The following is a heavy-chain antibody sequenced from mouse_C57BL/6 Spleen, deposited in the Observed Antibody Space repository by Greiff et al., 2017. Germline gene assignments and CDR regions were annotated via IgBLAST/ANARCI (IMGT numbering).Heavy chain of an antibody. D-gene: IGHD2-4*01. CDR3: ARRDYDGYAMDY. Sequence: VNLVESGAELVKPGASVKMSCKASGYTFTTYPIEWMKQNHGKSLEWIGNFHPYNDDTKYNEKFKGKATLTVEKSSSTVYLELSRLTSDDSAVYYCARRDYDGYAMDYWGQGTSVTVSS. CDR1: GYTFTTYP. CDR2: FHPYNDDT. V-gene: IGHV1-47*01. J-gene: IGHJ4*01.